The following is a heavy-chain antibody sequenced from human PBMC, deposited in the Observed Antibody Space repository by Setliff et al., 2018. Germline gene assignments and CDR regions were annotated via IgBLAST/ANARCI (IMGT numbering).Heavy chain of an antibody. CDR2: ISPYNGDT. V-gene: IGHV1-18*01. Sequence: ASVKVSCKTSGYTFNTFGISWVRRAPGQGLDWMGWISPYNGDTKSAQKFQGRVTMTTDTSTSTAYMGLSSLTSEDTAVYYCAREGVHTWSSTDYHYYMDVWGRGTTVTVSS. J-gene: IGHJ6*03. CDR3: AREGVHTWSSTDYHYYMDV. D-gene: IGHD2-21*01. CDR1: GYTFNTFG.